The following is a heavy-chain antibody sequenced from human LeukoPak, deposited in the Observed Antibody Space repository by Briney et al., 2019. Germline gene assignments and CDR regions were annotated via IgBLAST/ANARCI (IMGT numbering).Heavy chain of an antibody. Sequence: SETLSLTCTVSGGSISSSSYYWGWIRQPPGKGLEWIGSIYYSGSTYYNPSLKSRVSISVDTSKNQFSLKLSSVTAADTAVYYCARDGYNSGYFDHWGQGTLVTVSS. V-gene: IGHV4-39*07. CDR2: IYYSGST. D-gene: IGHD5-24*01. CDR3: ARDGYNSGYFDH. CDR1: GGSISSSSYY. J-gene: IGHJ4*02.